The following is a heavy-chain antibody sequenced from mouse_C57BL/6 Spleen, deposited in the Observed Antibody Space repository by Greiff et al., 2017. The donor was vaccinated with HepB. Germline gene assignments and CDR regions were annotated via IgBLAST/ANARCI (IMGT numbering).Heavy chain of an antibody. D-gene: IGHD2-4*01. Sequence: EVQGVESGGGLVKPGGSLKLSCAASGFTFSSYAMSWVRQTPEKRLEWVATISDGGSYTYYPDNVKGRFTISRDNAKNNLYLQMSHLKSEDTAMYYCARDYYDYDGGFAYWGQGTLVTVSA. CDR1: GFTFSSYA. CDR2: ISDGGSYT. V-gene: IGHV5-4*01. J-gene: IGHJ3*01. CDR3: ARDYYDYDGGFAY.